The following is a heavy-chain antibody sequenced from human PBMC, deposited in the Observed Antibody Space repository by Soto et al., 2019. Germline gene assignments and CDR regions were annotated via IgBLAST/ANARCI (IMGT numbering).Heavy chain of an antibody. CDR1: GFTFNTYS. CDR2: IWYDGTQK. CDR3: ARAGGTTVTGLWHFDS. Sequence: QVQLEESGGGVVQPGRSLRLSCEASGFTFNTYSMHWVGQPPGKGLEWLAAIWYDGTQKYYADSVKGRFIISRDNSKKPLYLEMNSLRAEDTAVYYCARAGGTTVTGLWHFDSWGQGTLVTVSS. D-gene: IGHD4-17*01. J-gene: IGHJ4*02. V-gene: IGHV3-33*01.